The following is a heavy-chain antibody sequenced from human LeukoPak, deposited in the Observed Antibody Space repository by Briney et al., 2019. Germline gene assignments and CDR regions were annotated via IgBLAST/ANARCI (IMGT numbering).Heavy chain of an antibody. CDR2: ISPYNENR. CDR1: GYTFIRNG. Sequence: ASVKVSCKASGYTFIRNGISWVRQAPGQGLEWMGWISPYNENRKYLQKLQGRVTLSTDTSTSTAYMELRSLTSDDTAVYYFAREESIGRYQFLPDHWGQGTLVTVSS. J-gene: IGHJ4*02. CDR3: AREESIGRYQFLPDH. V-gene: IGHV1-18*01. D-gene: IGHD1-26*01.